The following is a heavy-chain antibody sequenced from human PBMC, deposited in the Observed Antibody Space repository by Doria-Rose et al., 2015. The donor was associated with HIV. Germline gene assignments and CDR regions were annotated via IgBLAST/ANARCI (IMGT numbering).Heavy chain of an antibody. V-gene: IGHV4-34*01. Sequence: QVQLQQWGAGLVKPSETLSLTCAVFGGSFSGYYWSWIRQPPGKGLELIGELNHSGSTTYETSLKSRVTISLDTSKNLFSLKLSSVTAADTAVYYCARGLLRGGWNDVDYYYGMDVWGQGTTVTVSS. CDR2: LNHSGST. CDR1: GGSFSGYY. CDR3: ARGLLRGGWNDVDYYYGMDV. J-gene: IGHJ6*02. D-gene: IGHD1-1*01.